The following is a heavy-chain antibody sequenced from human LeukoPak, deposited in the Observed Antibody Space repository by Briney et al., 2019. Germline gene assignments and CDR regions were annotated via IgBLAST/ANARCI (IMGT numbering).Heavy chain of an antibody. D-gene: IGHD1-26*01. CDR1: GGNFNNYA. J-gene: IGHJ3*02. Sequence: SVKVSCKASGGNFNNYAINWVRQAPGQGLEWLGGVIPMFGSVNYAQMFQGRVTITADGITSIAYMELGSLTSDDTAVYYCARGRELLGIQCAFDIWGQGTVVTVAS. CDR3: ARGRELLGIQCAFDI. V-gene: IGHV1-69*13. CDR2: VIPMFGSV.